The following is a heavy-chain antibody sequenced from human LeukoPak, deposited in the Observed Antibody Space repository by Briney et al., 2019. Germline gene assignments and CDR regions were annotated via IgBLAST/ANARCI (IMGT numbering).Heavy chain of an antibody. CDR1: GYTFTYYY. D-gene: IGHD1-26*01. Sequence: ASVKVSCKVSGYTFTYYYMHWVPQAPGKGLEWMGLVDPEDGETIYAEKFQGRVTITADTSTDTAYMELSSLRSEDTAVYYCATVGATTAYAFDIWGQGTIVTVSS. V-gene: IGHV1-69-2*01. J-gene: IGHJ3*02. CDR2: VDPEDGET. CDR3: ATVGATTAYAFDI.